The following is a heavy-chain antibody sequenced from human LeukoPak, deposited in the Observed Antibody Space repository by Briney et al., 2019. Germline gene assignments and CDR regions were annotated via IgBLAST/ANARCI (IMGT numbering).Heavy chain of an antibody. J-gene: IGHJ5*02. CDR3: ARGDQLLGGWFDP. Sequence: SETLSLTCTVSGGSISSYYWSWIRQPPGKGLEWIGYIYYSGSTNYNPSLKSRVTISVDTSKNQFSLKLSSVTAADTAVYYCARGDQLLGGWFDPWGQGTLVTVSS. V-gene: IGHV4-59*01. D-gene: IGHD2-2*01. CDR1: GGSISSYY. CDR2: IYYSGST.